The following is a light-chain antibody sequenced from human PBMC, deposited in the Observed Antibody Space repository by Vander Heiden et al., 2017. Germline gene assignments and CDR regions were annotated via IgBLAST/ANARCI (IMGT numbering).Light chain of an antibody. CDR2: DVS. J-gene: IGKJ4*01. CDR3: QQYGNSSLT. Sequence: QYPGSLHLSPGERTTLSCRPSQRVRNSYLAWYQHKPGQAPKLLIYDVSKRTTGIPDRFSGSGSGTDFTLTISRLEPEDFAAYYCQQYGNSSLTFGGGTKVEIK. V-gene: IGKV3-20*01. CDR1: QRVRNSY.